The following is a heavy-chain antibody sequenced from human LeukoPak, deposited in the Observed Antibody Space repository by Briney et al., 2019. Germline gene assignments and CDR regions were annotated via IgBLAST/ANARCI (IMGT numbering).Heavy chain of an antibody. J-gene: IGHJ5*02. Sequence: PSETLSLTCNVSGDSITSGAFYWAWIRQSPGKGLEWFGNVYYSGSTQHNPSLSGRVSISMDKTKNQFSLNLNSVSVTDTAIYYCARRDYAAWFDPWGQGTLVTVSS. CDR2: VYYSGST. V-gene: IGHV4-39*01. CDR3: ARRDYAAWFDP. CDR1: GDSITSGAFY. D-gene: IGHD4/OR15-4a*01.